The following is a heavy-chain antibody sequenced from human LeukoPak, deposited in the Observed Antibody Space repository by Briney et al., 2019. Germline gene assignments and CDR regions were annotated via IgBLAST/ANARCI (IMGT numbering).Heavy chain of an antibody. Sequence: SETLSLTCAVYGGSFSGYYWSWIRQPPGKGLEWIGEINHSGSTNYNPSLKSRVTISVDTSKNQFSLKLSSVTAADTAVYYCARVLSYYYGSGSYYDAFDIWGQGAMVTVSS. CDR1: GGSFSGYY. J-gene: IGHJ3*02. CDR2: INHSGST. D-gene: IGHD3-10*01. CDR3: ARVLSYYYGSGSYYDAFDI. V-gene: IGHV4-34*01.